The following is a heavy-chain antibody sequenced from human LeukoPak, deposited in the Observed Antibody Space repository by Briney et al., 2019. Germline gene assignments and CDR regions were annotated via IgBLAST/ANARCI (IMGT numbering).Heavy chain of an antibody. CDR1: GGSISSSSYY. D-gene: IGHD2-2*02. J-gene: IGHJ3*02. CDR3: ASGVGYCSSTSCYTNAFDI. CDR2: IYYSGST. Sequence: KPSETLSLTCTVSGGSISSSSYYWGWIRQPPGKGLEWIGSIYYSGSTYYNPSLKSRVTISVDTSKNQFSLKLSSVTAAGTAVYYCASGVGYCSSTSCYTNAFDIWGQGTMVTVSS. V-gene: IGHV4-39*01.